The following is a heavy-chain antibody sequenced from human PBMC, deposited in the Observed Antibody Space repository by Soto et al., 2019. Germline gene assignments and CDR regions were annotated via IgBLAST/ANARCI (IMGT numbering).Heavy chain of an antibody. V-gene: IGHV5-51*01. D-gene: IGHD3-10*01. CDR1: GYSFTNYW. Sequence: GESLKISCKASGYSFTNYWIGCVRQMPGKDLEWMGIIYPGDSDTTYNPSFQGQVTISADKSISTAYLQWSSLKASDTAMYYCARHADFYNSGSHYSPFDYWGRGTLVTVSS. J-gene: IGHJ4*02. CDR2: IYPGDSDT. CDR3: ARHADFYNSGSHYSPFDY.